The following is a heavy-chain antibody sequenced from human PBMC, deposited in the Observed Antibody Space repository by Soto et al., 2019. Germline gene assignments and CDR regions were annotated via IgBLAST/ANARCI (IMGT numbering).Heavy chain of an antibody. CDR1: GGSISSYY. CDR3: ARHALGDCSSTSCSPDNYYYYYMDV. CDR2: IYYSGST. V-gene: IGHV4-59*08. Sequence: SETLSLTCTVSGGSISSYYWSWIRQPPGKGLEWIGYIYYSGSTNYNPSLKSRVTISVDTSKNQFSLKLSSVTAADTAVYYCARHALGDCSSTSCSPDNYYYYYMDVWGKGTTVTVSS. J-gene: IGHJ6*03. D-gene: IGHD2-2*01.